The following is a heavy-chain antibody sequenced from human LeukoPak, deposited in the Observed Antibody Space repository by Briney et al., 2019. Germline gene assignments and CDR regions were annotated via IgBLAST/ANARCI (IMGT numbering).Heavy chain of an antibody. Sequence: GGSLRLSCAASGFTFSSYAIHWVRQAPGKGLEWVSAISGSGSSTYYADSVKGRFTISRDNSKNTLYVQMNSLRAEDTALYYCAKDLLAYSSSWYYFDYWGQGTLVTVSS. CDR2: ISGSGSST. D-gene: IGHD6-13*01. V-gene: IGHV3-23*01. CDR1: GFTFSSYA. CDR3: AKDLLAYSSSWYYFDY. J-gene: IGHJ4*02.